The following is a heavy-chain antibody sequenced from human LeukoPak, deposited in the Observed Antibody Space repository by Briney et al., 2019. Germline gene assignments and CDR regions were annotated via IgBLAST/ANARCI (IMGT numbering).Heavy chain of an antibody. J-gene: IGHJ4*02. D-gene: IGHD2-21*02. CDR3: AKDCGGDCYSHS. Sequence: GGSLRLSCAASGFTFSSYVMHWARQAPGKGLEWVAIISYDGSNEYYADSVKGRFTISRDNSKNTLYLQMNSLRAADTAVYYCAKDCGGDCYSHSWGQGTLVTVSS. CDR2: ISYDGSNE. V-gene: IGHV3-30*04. CDR1: GFTFSSYV.